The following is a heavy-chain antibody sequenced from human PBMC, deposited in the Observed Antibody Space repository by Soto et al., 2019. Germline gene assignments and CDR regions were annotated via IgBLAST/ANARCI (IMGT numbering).Heavy chain of an antibody. V-gene: IGHV4-59*01. CDR2: IYDSGST. J-gene: IGHJ4*02. CDR1: GGSISTYY. D-gene: IGHD6-6*01. Sequence: PSETLSLTCSVSGGSISTYYWSWIRQPPGKGLEWIGYIYDSGSTNYNPSLKSRVTISVDTYKNQFSLKLTSVTAADTAVYYCAAPPRYWSQGTLVTVPS. CDR3: AAPPRY.